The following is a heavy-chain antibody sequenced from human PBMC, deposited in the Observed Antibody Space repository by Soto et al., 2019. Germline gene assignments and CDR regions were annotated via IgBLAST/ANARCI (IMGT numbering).Heavy chain of an antibody. CDR3: AKVMKIVGATSGVY. CDR2: ISGSGGST. V-gene: IGHV3-23*01. CDR1: GFTFSSYA. D-gene: IGHD1-26*01. Sequence: EVQRLESGGGLVQPGGSLRLSCAASGFTFSSYAMSWVRQAPGKGLEWVSAISGSGGSTYYADSVKGRFTISRDNSKNTLYLQMKSLRAEDTAVYYCAKVMKIVGATSGVYWGQGTLVTVSS. J-gene: IGHJ4*02.